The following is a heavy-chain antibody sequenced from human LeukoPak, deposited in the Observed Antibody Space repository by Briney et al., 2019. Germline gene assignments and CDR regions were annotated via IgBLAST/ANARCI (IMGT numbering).Heavy chain of an antibody. J-gene: IGHJ4*02. CDR1: GFTFDDYG. Sequence: GGSLRLSCAASGFTFDDYGMSWVRQAPGKGLEWVSGIDWNGGNTGHADSVKGRFTISRDNAKNSLYLQMNSLRAEDTALYYCARDLIAATGGLQFDYWGQGTLVTVSS. CDR2: IDWNGGNT. V-gene: IGHV3-20*04. D-gene: IGHD6-13*01. CDR3: ARDLIAATGGLQFDY.